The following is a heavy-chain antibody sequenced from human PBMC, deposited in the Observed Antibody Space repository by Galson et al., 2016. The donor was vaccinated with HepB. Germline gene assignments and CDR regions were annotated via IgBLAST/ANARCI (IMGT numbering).Heavy chain of an antibody. V-gene: IGHV3-74*01. J-gene: IGHJ5*02. CDR2: IDPDGGNT. CDR3: ARDWYSSPGS. D-gene: IGHD6-13*01. Sequence: SLRLSCAASGFTFSTYWMHWVRQPPGKGLVWVSRIDPDGGNTEYADSVKGRFTISRDNAKSTLYLQMNSLRAEDTAVYYCARDWYSSPGSWGQGTLVTVSS. CDR1: GFTFSTYW.